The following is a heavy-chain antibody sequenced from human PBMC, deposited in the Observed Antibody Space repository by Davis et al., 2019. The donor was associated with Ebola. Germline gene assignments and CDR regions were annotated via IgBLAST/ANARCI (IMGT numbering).Heavy chain of an antibody. CDR1: GGSFSGYY. J-gene: IGHJ4*02. D-gene: IGHD3-10*01. Sequence: MPGGSLRLSCAVYGGSFSGYYWSWIRQPPGKGLEWIGEINHSGSTNYNPSLKSRVTISVDKSKNQFSLKLSSVTAADTAVYFCARGRTGSYRPRLDYWGQGTLVTVSS. CDR3: ARGRTGSYRPRLDY. V-gene: IGHV4-34*01. CDR2: INHSGST.